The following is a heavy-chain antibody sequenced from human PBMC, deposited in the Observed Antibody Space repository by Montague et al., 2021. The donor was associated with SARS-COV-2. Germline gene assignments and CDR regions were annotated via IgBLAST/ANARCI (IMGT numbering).Heavy chain of an antibody. V-gene: IGHV4-59*13. Sequence: SETLSLTCTASGGSIDNYFGSWIRQPPGKGLEWIGYIYNSGSTNYNPSLKSRVTMSGDTSNNQFSLKLSSVTAADTAMYYCALSLRYFDWADAFDVWGQGTMVIVSS. CDR2: IYNSGST. CDR3: ALSLRYFDWADAFDV. J-gene: IGHJ3*01. CDR1: GGSIDNYF. D-gene: IGHD3-9*01.